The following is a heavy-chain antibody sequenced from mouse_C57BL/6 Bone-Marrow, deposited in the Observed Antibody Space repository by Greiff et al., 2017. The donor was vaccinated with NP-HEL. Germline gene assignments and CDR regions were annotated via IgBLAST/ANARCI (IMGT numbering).Heavy chain of an antibody. CDR1: GFPITSGYY. CDR2: ITHSGET. D-gene: IGHD3-2*02. V-gene: IGHV12-3*01. Sequence: VKLQESGPGLVKPSQSLFLTCSITGFPITSGYYWIWIRQSPGKPLEWMGYITHSGETFYNPSLQSPISITRETSKNQFFLQLNSVTTEDTAMYYCAGAYSSGDYWGQGTTLTVSS. CDR3: AGAYSSGDY. J-gene: IGHJ2*01.